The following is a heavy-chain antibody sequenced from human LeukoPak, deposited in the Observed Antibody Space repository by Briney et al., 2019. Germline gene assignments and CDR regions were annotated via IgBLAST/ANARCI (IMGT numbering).Heavy chain of an antibody. CDR2: IYSGGST. V-gene: IGHV3-53*05. J-gene: IGHJ4*02. D-gene: IGHD4-17*01. Sequence: PGGSLRLSCAASGFTVSSNYMSWVRQAPGKGLEWVSVIYSGGSTYYADSVQGRFTISRDSSKNTLYLQMNSLRREDTAVYYCARDLYGDYVRFDYWGQGTLVTVSS. CDR1: GFTVSSNY. CDR3: ARDLYGDYVRFDY.